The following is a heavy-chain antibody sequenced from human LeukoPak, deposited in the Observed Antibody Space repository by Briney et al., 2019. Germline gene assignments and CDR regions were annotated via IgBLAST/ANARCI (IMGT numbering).Heavy chain of an antibody. CDR3: ARDGGYDILTGYPRDY. V-gene: IGHV3-74*01. J-gene: IGHJ4*02. Sequence: GGSLRLSCAASRFTFSSYWMHWVRQAPGKGLVWVSRINSDGSSTSYADSVKGRFTISRDNAKNTLYLQMNSLRAEDTAVYYCARDGGYDILTGYPRDYWGQGTLVTVSS. CDR2: INSDGSST. CDR1: RFTFSSYW. D-gene: IGHD3-9*01.